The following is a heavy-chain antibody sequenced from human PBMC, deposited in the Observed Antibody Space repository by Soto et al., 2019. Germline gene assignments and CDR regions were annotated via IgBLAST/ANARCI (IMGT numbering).Heavy chain of an antibody. CDR1: GFTFGSYA. J-gene: IGHJ6*02. Sequence: PGGSLRLSCAASGFTFGSYAMGWVRQAPGKGLEWVSAISGSGGSTYYADSVKGRFTISRDNSKNTLYLQMNSLRAEDTAVYYCAKDGVVVIRPVMDVWGQGTTVTVSS. V-gene: IGHV3-23*01. D-gene: IGHD3-22*01. CDR2: ISGSGGST. CDR3: AKDGVVVIRPVMDV.